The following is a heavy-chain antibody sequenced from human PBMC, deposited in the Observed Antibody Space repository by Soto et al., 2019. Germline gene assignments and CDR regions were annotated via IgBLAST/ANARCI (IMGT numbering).Heavy chain of an antibody. D-gene: IGHD3-10*01. V-gene: IGHV4-34*01. Sequence: PSETLSLTCAVYGGSFSGYYWSWIRQPPGKGLEWIGEINHSGSTNYNPSLKSRVTISVDTSKNQFSLKLSSVTAADTAVYYCARAPTTYYYGSGSYYLPSDWGQGTLVTVSS. CDR2: INHSGST. CDR1: GGSFSGYY. J-gene: IGHJ4*02. CDR3: ARAPTTYYYGSGSYYLPSD.